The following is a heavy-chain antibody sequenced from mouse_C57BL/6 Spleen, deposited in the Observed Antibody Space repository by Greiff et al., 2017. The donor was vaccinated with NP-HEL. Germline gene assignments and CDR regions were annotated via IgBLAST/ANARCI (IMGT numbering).Heavy chain of an antibody. CDR3: ARNDYGYFDY. Sequence: VQLQQSGPELVKPGASVKISCKASGYTFTDYYMNWVKQSHGKSLEWIGDINPNNGGTSYNQKFKGKATLTVDKSSSTAYMELRSLTSEDSAVYYCARNDYGYFDYWGQGTTLTVSS. CDR1: GYTFTDYY. CDR2: INPNNGGT. D-gene: IGHD2-4*01. V-gene: IGHV1-26*01. J-gene: IGHJ2*01.